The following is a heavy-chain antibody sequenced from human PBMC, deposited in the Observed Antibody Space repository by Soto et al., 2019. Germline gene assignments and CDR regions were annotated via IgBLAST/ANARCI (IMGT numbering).Heavy chain of an antibody. CDR1: GGTLNNYA. J-gene: IGHJ4*02. Sequence: SLKVSCKASGGTLNNYAINWVRQAPGQGLEWMGGILPVSAPPDYAQKFQGRVSITADHSTSTVYMELSRLKSDDTAVYFCATDSNYDVSNSFWGQGTLVTVSS. CDR2: ILPVSAPP. V-gene: IGHV1-69*13. CDR3: ATDSNYDVSNSF. D-gene: IGHD3-3*01.